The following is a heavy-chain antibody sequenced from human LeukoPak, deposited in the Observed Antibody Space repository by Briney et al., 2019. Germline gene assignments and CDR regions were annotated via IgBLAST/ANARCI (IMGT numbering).Heavy chain of an antibody. CDR1: GFTFSSYG. CDR3: ARDGSSGRFDY. D-gene: IGHD3-22*01. J-gene: IGHJ4*02. V-gene: IGHV3-33*01. Sequence: GGSLRLSCAASGFTFSSYGMHWVRQAPGKGLEWVAVIWYVGSNKYYADSVKGRFTISRDNSKNTLYLQMNSLRAEDTAVYYCARDGSSGRFDYWGQGTLVTVSS. CDR2: IWYVGSNK.